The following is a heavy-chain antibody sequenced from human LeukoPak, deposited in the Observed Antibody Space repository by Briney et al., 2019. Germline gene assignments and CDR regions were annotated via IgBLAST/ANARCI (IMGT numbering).Heavy chain of an antibody. V-gene: IGHV1-18*01. Sequence: ASVKVSCKASGYTFTSYGVSWVRQAPGQGLEWMGWISTNSGKTNYAQRIQGRVTMTTDTAATTVYMELRSLRSEDTAVYYCARDWDCTSARCNDCFDHWGQGTQVTASS. CDR1: GYTFTSYG. J-gene: IGHJ4*02. D-gene: IGHD2-8*02. CDR2: ISTNSGKT. CDR3: ARDWDCTSARCNDCFDH.